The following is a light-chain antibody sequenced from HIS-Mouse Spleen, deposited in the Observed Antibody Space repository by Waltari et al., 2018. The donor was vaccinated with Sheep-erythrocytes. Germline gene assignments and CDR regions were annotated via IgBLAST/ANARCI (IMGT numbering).Light chain of an antibody. CDR1: KLGDKY. V-gene: IGLV3-1*01. Sequence: SYELTQPPSVSVSPGQTASITCSGDKLGDKYACWYQQKPGQSPVLVIYQDSNRPSGIPERFSGSISGNTATLTISGTQAMDEADYYCQAWDSSTAWVFGGGTKLTVL. CDR3: QAWDSSTAWV. J-gene: IGLJ3*02. CDR2: QDS.